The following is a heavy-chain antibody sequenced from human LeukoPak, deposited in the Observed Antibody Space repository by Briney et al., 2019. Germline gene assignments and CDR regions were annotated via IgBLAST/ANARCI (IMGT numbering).Heavy chain of an antibody. CDR1: GGSFSGYY. CDR2: INHSGST. CDR3: ARAVAGTVHFDY. Sequence: SETLSLTCAVYGGSFSGYYWSWIRQPPGKGLEWIGEINHSGSTNYNPSLKSRVTISVDTSKNQFSLKLSSVTAADTAVYYCARAVAGTVHFDYWGQGTLVTVSS. D-gene: IGHD6-19*01. J-gene: IGHJ4*02. V-gene: IGHV4-34*01.